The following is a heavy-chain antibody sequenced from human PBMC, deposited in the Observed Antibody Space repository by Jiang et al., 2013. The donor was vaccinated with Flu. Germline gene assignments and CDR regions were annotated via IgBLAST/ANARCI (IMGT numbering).Heavy chain of an antibody. V-gene: IGHV3-11*05. J-gene: IGHJ6*03. Sequence: GLVKPGGSLRLSCAASGFTFSDYYMSWIRQAPGKGLEWVSYISSSSSYTNYADSVKGRFTISRDNAKNSLYLQMNSLRAEDTAVYYCAREVRGGSSSSHYYYYYMDVWGKGTTVTVSS. CDR2: ISSSSSYT. CDR1: GFTFSDYY. CDR3: AREVRGGSSSSHYYYYYMDV. D-gene: IGHD6-6*01.